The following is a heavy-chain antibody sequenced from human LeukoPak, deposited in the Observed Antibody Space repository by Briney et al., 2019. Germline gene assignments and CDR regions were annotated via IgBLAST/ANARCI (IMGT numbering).Heavy chain of an antibody. CDR2: IGTSGDT. CDR3: SRVGSSGWPNYFDS. V-gene: IGHV3-13*04. D-gene: IGHD6-19*01. Sequence: PGGSLRLSCAASGFTFSSYDMHWVRQATGKGLEWVSLIGTSGDTYYAGSVKGRFTISRENAKNSLYLQMNSLTAGDTAVYFCSRVGSSGWPNYFDSWGQGTLVTVSS. CDR1: GFTFSSYD. J-gene: IGHJ4*02.